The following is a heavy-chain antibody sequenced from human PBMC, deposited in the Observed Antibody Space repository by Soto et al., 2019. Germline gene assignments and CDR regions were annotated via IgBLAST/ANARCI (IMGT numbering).Heavy chain of an antibody. D-gene: IGHD1-1*01. CDR1: GYTFTGYY. Sequence: GASVKVSCKASGYTFTGYYMHWVRQAPGQGLEWMGWINPNSGGTNYAQKFQGWVTMTRDTSISTAYMELSRLRSDDTAVYYCARVWMKGYYGMDVWGQGTTVTAP. V-gene: IGHV1-2*04. CDR2: INPNSGGT. J-gene: IGHJ6*02. CDR3: ARVWMKGYYGMDV.